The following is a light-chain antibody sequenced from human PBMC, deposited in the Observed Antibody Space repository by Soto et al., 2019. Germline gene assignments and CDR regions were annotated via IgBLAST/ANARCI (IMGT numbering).Light chain of an antibody. CDR3: SSFTSSITYV. CDR1: SSDVGGYNY. CDR2: DVT. V-gene: IGLV2-14*01. J-gene: IGLJ1*01. Sequence: QSVLTQPASVSGSPGQSITISCTGTSSDVGGYNYVSWYQQHPGKAPKLIIYDVTYRPSGVSNRFSGSKSGNTASLTISGLQSEDEADYHCSSFTSSITYVFGTGTKVTVL.